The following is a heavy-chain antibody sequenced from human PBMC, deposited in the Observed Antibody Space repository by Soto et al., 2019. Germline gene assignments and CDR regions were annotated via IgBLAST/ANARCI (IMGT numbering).Heavy chain of an antibody. CDR1: GLSLTTNGLS. Sequence: QITLKESGPTLVKPTQTLTLTCAFSGLSLTTNGLSVGWVRQPPGKALEWLALIYWDDDKRYSPSLTSRLTITRDTSKNQVVLTMTNMDPVDTATYYCAHSSTGLSHDMDVGGQGTTVSVSS. CDR3: AHSSTGLSHDMDV. CDR2: IYWDDDK. J-gene: IGHJ6*02. V-gene: IGHV2-5*02. D-gene: IGHD1-1*01.